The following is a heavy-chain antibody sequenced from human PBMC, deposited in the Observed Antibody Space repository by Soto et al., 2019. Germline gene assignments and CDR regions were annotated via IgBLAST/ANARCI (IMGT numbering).Heavy chain of an antibody. Sequence: SETLSLTCTVSGGSINSGNYYWSWIRQHPGKGLEWIGYIYYSGSTYYNPSLKSRLTISVDTSKNQFSLRLNSVTAADTAVYYCGREGGRGEGYNAVSSWGQGARVTVSA. V-gene: IGHV4-31*03. D-gene: IGHD2-2*02. CDR1: GGSINSGNYY. J-gene: IGHJ4*02. CDR2: IYYSGST. CDR3: GREGGRGEGYNAVSS.